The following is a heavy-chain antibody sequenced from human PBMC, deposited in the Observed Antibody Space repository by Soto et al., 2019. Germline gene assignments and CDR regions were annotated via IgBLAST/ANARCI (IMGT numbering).Heavy chain of an antibody. D-gene: IGHD5-12*01. V-gene: IGHV4-59*01. CDR2: IYYGGST. CDR3: ARDGDGYNYDAFDI. CDR1: GGSISSYY. Sequence: SETLSLTCTVSGGSISSYYWSWIRQPPGKGLEWIGYIYYGGSTNYNPSLKSRVTISVDTSKNQFSLKLSSVTAADTAVYYCARDGDGYNYDAFDIWGQGTMVTVSS. J-gene: IGHJ3*02.